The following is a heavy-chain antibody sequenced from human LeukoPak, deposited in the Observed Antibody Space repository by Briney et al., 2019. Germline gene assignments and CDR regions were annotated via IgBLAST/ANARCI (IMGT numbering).Heavy chain of an antibody. Sequence: SVKLSCNPSAGTLTTYSTSCVRHPPGGGLGWKGGVNPIFGTANYAQKFQGRVTITADESTNTAYMELSRLRSEDTAVYYCASTEGGSGYYYLFAYWGQGELGTVSS. J-gene: IGHJ4*02. V-gene: IGHV1-69*13. D-gene: IGHD3-22*01. CDR2: VNPIFGTA. CDR3: ASTEGGSGYYYLFAY. CDR1: AGTLTTYS.